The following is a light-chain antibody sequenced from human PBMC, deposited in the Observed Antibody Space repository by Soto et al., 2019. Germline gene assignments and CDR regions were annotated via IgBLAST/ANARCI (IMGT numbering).Light chain of an antibody. Sequence: QSVLTQPPSVSGAPGQRVTISCTGSSSNIGAGYDVHWYQQLPRTAPKLLIFASYNRPSGVPDRFSGSKSGTSASLAITGLQVEDEAEYYCHSYDSSLSGYVFGIGTKLTVL. CDR1: SSNIGAGYD. J-gene: IGLJ1*01. CDR3: HSYDSSLSGYV. V-gene: IGLV1-40*01. CDR2: ASY.